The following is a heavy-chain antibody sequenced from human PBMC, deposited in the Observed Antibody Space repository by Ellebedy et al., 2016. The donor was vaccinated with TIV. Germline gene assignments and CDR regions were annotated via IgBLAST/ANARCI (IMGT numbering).Heavy chain of an antibody. Sequence: GESLKISXAASGFTFSSYAMSWVRQAPGKGLEWVSAISGSGGSTYYADSVKGRFTISRDNSKNTLYLQMNSLRAEDTAVYYCAKNGGGYFDWLEQYFDYWGQGTLVTVSS. CDR3: AKNGGGYFDWLEQYFDY. CDR2: ISGSGGST. V-gene: IGHV3-23*01. J-gene: IGHJ4*02. D-gene: IGHD3-9*01. CDR1: GFTFSSYA.